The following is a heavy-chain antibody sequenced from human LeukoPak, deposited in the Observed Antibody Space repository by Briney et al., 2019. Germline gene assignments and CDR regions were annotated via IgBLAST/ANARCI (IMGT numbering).Heavy chain of an antibody. J-gene: IGHJ4*02. CDR1: GFTFSSYW. V-gene: IGHV3-74*01. CDR3: ARPYYDFWSGYYTDPFDY. Sequence: GGSLRLSCAASGFTFSSYWMHWVRQAPGKGLVWVSRINSDGSSTSYADSVKGRFTISRDNAKNTLYLQMNSLRAEDTAVYYCARPYYDFWSGYYTDPFDYWGQGTLVTVSS. D-gene: IGHD3-3*01. CDR2: INSDGSST.